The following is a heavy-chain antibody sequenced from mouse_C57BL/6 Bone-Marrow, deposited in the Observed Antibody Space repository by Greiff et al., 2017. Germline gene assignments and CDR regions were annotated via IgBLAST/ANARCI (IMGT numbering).Heavy chain of an antibody. CDR3: ARSYGHG. V-gene: IGHV1-50*01. CDR2: IDPSDSYT. D-gene: IGHD1-1*02. J-gene: IGHJ2*01. Sequence: QVQLKQPGAELVKPGASVKLSCKASGYTFTSYWMQWVKQRPGQGLEWIGEIDPSDSYTNYNQKFKGKATLTVDTSSSTAYMQLSSLTSEDSAVYYCARSYGHGWGQGTTLTVSS. CDR1: GYTFTSYW.